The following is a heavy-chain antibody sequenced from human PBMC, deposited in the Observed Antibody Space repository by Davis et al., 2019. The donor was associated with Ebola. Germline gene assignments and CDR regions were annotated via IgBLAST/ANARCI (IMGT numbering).Heavy chain of an antibody. CDR3: ARKPSWGRYYYYGMDV. D-gene: IGHD3-16*01. CDR1: GFTFSSYS. CDR2: ISSSSSTI. J-gene: IGHJ6*02. V-gene: IGHV3-48*02. Sequence: GGSLRLSCAASGFTFSSYSMNWVRQAPGKGLEWVSYISSSSSTIYYADSVKGRFTISRDNAKNSLYLQMNSLRDEDTAVYYCARKPSWGRYYYYGMDVWGHGTTVTVSS.